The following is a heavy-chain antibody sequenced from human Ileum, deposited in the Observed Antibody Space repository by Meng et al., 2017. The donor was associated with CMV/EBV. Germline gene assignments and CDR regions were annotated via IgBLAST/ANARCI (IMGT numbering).Heavy chain of an antibody. J-gene: IGHJ4*02. D-gene: IGHD6-19*01. CDR2: FYSSGST. V-gene: IGHV4-39*01. CDR1: GGSISTSGYY. Sequence: SETLSLTCAVSGGSISTSGYYWGWIRQPPGKGLEWIGSFYSSGSTYYNQSLKSRLTISVDTSKNQFSLKLNSVTAADTAIYYCATVSSGWSEGGGYWGQGTLVTVSS. CDR3: ATVSSGWSEGGGY.